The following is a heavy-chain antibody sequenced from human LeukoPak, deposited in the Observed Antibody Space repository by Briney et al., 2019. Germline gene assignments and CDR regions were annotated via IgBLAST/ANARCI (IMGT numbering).Heavy chain of an antibody. CDR2: IYSGGST. V-gene: IGHV3-66*02. D-gene: IGHD6-6*01. J-gene: IGHJ4*02. CDR3: ARDPPPYSSSSVGDY. CDR1: GFTVSSNY. Sequence: RGSLRLSCAASGFTVSSNYMSWVRQAPGKGLEWVSVIYSGGSTYYADSVKGRFTISRDNSKNTLYLQMNSLRAEDTAVYYCARDPPPYSSSSVGDYWGQGTLVTVSS.